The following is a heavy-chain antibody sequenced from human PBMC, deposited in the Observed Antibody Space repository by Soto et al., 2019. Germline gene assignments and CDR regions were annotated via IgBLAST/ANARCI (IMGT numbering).Heavy chain of an antibody. CDR3: TTDYLMLMEQLVQTTFDY. D-gene: IGHD6-13*01. J-gene: IGHJ4*02. CDR2: IKSKTDGGTT. Sequence: EVQLVESGGGLVKPGGSLRLSCAASGFTFSNAWMNWVRQAPGKGLEWVGRIKSKTDGGTTDYAAPVKGRFTISRDDSKNTLYLQMNSLKTEDTAVYYCTTDYLMLMEQLVQTTFDYWGQGTLVTVSS. CDR1: GFTFSNAW. V-gene: IGHV3-15*07.